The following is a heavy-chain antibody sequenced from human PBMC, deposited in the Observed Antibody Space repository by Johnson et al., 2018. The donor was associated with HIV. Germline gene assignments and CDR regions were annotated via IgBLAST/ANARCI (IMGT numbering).Heavy chain of an antibody. CDR2: ISGGEDDT. V-gene: IGHV3-23*04. CDR1: GFTFSNYA. CDR3: AKDRGSALAQLPIFPSAFDI. Sequence: VESGGGVVQPGRSLRLSCAASGFTFSNYAMIWVRQAPGKGLEWVSFISGGEDDTYYADSVKGRFTISRDNSKNTLYLQMNSLRAEDTAVYYCAKDRGSALAQLPIFPSAFDIWGQGTMVTVSS. J-gene: IGHJ3*02. D-gene: IGHD6-6*01.